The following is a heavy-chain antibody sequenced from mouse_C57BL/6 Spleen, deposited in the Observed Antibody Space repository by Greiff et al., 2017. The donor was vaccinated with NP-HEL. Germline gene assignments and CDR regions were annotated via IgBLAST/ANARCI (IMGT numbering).Heavy chain of an antibody. Sequence: VQLQQSGPELVKPGASVKISCKASGYTFTDYYMNWVKQSHGKSLEWIGDINPNNGGTSYNQKFKGKATLTVDKSSSTAYMELRSLTSEDSAVYYCARGRWLLPSWFAYWGQGTLVTVSA. D-gene: IGHD2-3*01. J-gene: IGHJ3*01. CDR3: ARGRWLLPSWFAY. CDR2: INPNNGGT. V-gene: IGHV1-26*01. CDR1: GYTFTDYY.